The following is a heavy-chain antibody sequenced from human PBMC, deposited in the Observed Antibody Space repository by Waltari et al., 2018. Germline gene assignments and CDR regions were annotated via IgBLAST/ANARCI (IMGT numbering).Heavy chain of an antibody. CDR2: IYHSGAT. Sequence: QVQLQESGPGLVKPSGTLSLTCAVSGGSIRSSNWWSWVRQPPGKGLEWIGEIYHSGATNYNPSLKSRVTISVDKSKNQFSLKLSSVTAADTTVYYCARDLWFHPDENGIAVAGTQYWGQGTLVTVSS. D-gene: IGHD6-19*01. CDR3: ARDLWFHPDENGIAVAGTQY. CDR1: GGSIRSSNW. V-gene: IGHV4-4*02. J-gene: IGHJ4*02.